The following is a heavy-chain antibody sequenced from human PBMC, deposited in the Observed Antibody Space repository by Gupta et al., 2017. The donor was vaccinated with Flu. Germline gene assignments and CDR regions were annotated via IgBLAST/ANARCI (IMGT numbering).Heavy chain of an antibody. CDR1: FRSNF. CDR3: ARKGGGHCSGGTCYSFDY. V-gene: IGHV1-69*01. CDR2: IIPVFGPE. D-gene: IGHD2-15*01. Sequence: FRSNFINWVGQAPGKGLEWMGGIIPVFGPENYAQKFRGRVTITADESTSTVYLELSSLRSEDTAVYYCARKGGGHCSGGTCYSFDYWGQGTLVIVSS. J-gene: IGHJ4*02.